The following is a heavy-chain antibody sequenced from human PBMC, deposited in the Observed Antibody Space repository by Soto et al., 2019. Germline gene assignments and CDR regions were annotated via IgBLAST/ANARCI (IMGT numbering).Heavy chain of an antibody. CDR3: ARQIPPSWSGWYERRYYYYYMDV. CDR2: IYYSGST. D-gene: IGHD6-19*01. J-gene: IGHJ6*03. V-gene: IGHV4-39*01. CDR1: GGSISSSSYY. Sequence: SETLSLTCTVSGGSISSSSYYWGWIRQPPGKGLEWIGSIYYSGSTYYNPSLKSRVTISVDTSKNQFSLKLSSVTAADTAVYYCARQIPPSWSGWYERRYYYYYMDVWGKGTTVTVSS.